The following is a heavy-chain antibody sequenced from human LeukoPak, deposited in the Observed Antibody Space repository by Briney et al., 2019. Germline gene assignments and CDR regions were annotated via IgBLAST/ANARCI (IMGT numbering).Heavy chain of an antibody. D-gene: IGHD3-22*01. V-gene: IGHV3-33*01. CDR1: GFTFNSYG. J-gene: IGHJ4*02. CDR3: ARDQYYYDSSGGIDY. Sequence: GGSLRLSCAASGFTFNSYGMHWVRQAPGKGLEWVAVIWYDGSNKYYADSVKGRFTISRDNSKNTLYLQMNSLRAEDTAVYYCARDQYYYDSSGGIDYWGQGTLVTVSS. CDR2: IWYDGSNK.